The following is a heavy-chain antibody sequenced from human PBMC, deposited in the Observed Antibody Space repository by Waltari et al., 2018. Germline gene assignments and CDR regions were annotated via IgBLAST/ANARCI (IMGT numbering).Heavy chain of an antibody. D-gene: IGHD3-16*01. V-gene: IGHV4-39*07. J-gene: IGHJ4*02. CDR1: GGSISDTSYF. CDR2: ISRRESA. CDR3: TRDANVGAPPPIGY. Sequence: LFLTCNVSGGSISDTSYFWGWVRQPPGKGLEWIGSISRRESALYKSSLTSRATISFDNAKNQLYLKLTSLTAADTATYYCTRDANVGAPPPIGYWGQGALVTVS.